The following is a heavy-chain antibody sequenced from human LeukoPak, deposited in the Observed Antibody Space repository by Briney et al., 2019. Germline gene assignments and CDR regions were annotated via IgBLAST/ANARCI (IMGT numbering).Heavy chain of an antibody. CDR1: GYXFTSYG. V-gene: IGHV1-18*01. CDR2: ICVYNGNT. Sequence: ASVNVSCKASGYXFTSYGINWVRQAPGQGLEWMGGICVYNGNTNYAQQLQDRVTMTTDTSTSTAYMERRSLRSDDTAVYYCARFRDGNPLDYWGQGTLVTVSS. D-gene: IGHD5-24*01. CDR3: ARFRDGNPLDY. J-gene: IGHJ4*02.